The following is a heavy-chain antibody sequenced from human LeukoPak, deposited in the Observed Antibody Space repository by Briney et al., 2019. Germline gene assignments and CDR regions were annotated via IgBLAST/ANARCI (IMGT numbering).Heavy chain of an antibody. V-gene: IGHV3-23*01. CDR3: ARDGYSGSYYRLYYFFMDV. J-gene: IGHJ6*03. CDR1: GFTFSDYV. Sequence: PGGSLRLSCAASGFTFSDYVMIWVRQAPGKGLEWVSSISGSGDNMDYADSVKGRFTISRDNSENTLYLQMNSLRGEDTAVYYCARDGYSGSYYRLYYFFMDVWGKGTTVTVSS. CDR2: ISGSGDNM. D-gene: IGHD1-26*01.